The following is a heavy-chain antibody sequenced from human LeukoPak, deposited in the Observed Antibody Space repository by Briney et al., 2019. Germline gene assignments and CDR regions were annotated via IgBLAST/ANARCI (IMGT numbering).Heavy chain of an antibody. CDR3: AKDRGYGEHEPFES. J-gene: IGHJ4*02. CDR2: SAHDEVGK. CDR1: GFTFNNFA. D-gene: IGHD4/OR15-4a*01. Sequence: PGGSLRLSCAASGFTFNNFAMSWVRQAPGKGLEWVAVSAHDEVGKQFADSVKGRFTLSRDNSRDSVHLQMNRLRDEDTAVYYCAKDRGYGEHEPFESWGQGSLVTVSS. V-gene: IGHV3-30*18.